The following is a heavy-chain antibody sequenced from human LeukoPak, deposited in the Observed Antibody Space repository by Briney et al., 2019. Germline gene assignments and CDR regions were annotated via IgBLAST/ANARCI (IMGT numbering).Heavy chain of an antibody. CDR3: VAWGSLVV. D-gene: IGHD3-16*01. V-gene: IGHV3-7*01. J-gene: IGHJ4*02. CDR2: IKEDGTRK. Sequence: GGSLRLSCEASGYTFSSFAMSWVRQAPGKGLDWVAHIKEDGTRKYYVDSVRGRFTISRDNAKNSLFLQMNSLRVEDTAVFYCVAWGSLVVWGQGTLVTVSS. CDR1: GYTFSSFA.